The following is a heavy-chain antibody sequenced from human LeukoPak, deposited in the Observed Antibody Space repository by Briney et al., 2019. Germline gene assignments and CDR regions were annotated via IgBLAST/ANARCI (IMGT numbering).Heavy chain of an antibody. Sequence: PGGSLRLSCAASGFTFDDYAMHWVRQAPGKGLEWVSGISWNSGSIGYADSVKGRFTISRDNAKKSLDLQMNSLRVEDTAVYYCVRDSVIRGMDVWGQGTTVTVSS. CDR1: GFTFDDYA. V-gene: IGHV3-9*01. CDR2: ISWNSGSI. J-gene: IGHJ6*02. CDR3: VRDSVIRGMDV.